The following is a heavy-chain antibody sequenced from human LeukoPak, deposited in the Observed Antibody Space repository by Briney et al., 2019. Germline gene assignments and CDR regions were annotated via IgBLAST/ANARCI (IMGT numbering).Heavy chain of an antibody. CDR1: GGSISSGGYY. D-gene: IGHD2-15*01. CDR3: ARGGRIVVGIDY. CDR2: IYYSGST. Sequence: SETLSLTCTVSGGSISSGGYYWSWIRQHPGKGLEWIGYIYYSGSTYYNPSLKSRVTISVDTSKNQFSLKLSSVTAADTAVYYCARGGRIVVGIDYWGQGTLVTVSS. V-gene: IGHV4-31*03. J-gene: IGHJ4*02.